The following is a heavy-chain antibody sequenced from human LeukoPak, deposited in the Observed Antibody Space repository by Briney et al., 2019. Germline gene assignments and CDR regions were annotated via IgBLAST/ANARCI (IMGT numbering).Heavy chain of an antibody. J-gene: IGHJ3*02. D-gene: IGHD5-24*01. CDR3: ARSRRDGYRDAFDI. CDR2: IIPILGIA. CDR1: GGTFSSYT. Sequence: SVKVSCKASGGTFSSYTISWVRQAPGQGLEWMGRIIPILGIANYAQKFQGRVTITADKSTSTAYMELSSLRSEDTAVYYCARSRRDGYRDAFDIWGQGTMVTVSS. V-gene: IGHV1-69*02.